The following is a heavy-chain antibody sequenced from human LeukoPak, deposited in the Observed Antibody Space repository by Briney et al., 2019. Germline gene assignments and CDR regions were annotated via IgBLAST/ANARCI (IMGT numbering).Heavy chain of an antibody. CDR3: ARVPIAAAGAVFDY. D-gene: IGHD6-13*01. V-gene: IGHV3-7*01. CDR2: IKQDGSEK. J-gene: IGHJ4*02. CDR1: GFTFSSYW. Sequence: GGSLRLSCAASGFTFSSYWMSWVRQAPGKGLEGVANIKQDGSEKYYVDSVKGRFTISRDNAKNSLYLQMNSLRAEDTAVYYCARVPIAAAGAVFDYWGQGTLVTVSS.